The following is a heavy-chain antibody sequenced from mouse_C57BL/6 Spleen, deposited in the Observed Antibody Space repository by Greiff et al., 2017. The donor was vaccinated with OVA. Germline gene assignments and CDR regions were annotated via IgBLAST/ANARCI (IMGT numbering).Heavy chain of an antibody. D-gene: IGHD6-5*01. V-gene: IGHV3-6*01. CDR3: ARGTYDYYAMDY. J-gene: IGHJ4*01. Sequence: EVKLQESGPGLVKPSQSLSLTCSVTGYSITSGYYWNWIRQFPGNKLEWMGYISYDGSNNYNPSLKNRISITRDTSKNQFFLKLNSVTTEDTATYYCARGTYDYYAMDYWGQGTSVTVSS. CDR1: GYSITSGYY. CDR2: ISYDGSN.